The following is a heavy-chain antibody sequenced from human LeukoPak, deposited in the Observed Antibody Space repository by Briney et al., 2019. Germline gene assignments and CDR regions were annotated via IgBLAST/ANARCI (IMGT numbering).Heavy chain of an antibody. CDR3: AKSGGDTDYFDY. CDR1: GGSISRTSTY. Sequence: SETLSLTCTVSGGSISRTSTYWGRIRQPPGKGLEYIGNIYFSGRTYHNPSLKSRVTISVDTSQNQFSLKLTSVTAADSAVYFCAKSGGDTDYFDYWGQGTLVTVSS. D-gene: IGHD4-17*01. CDR2: IYFSGRT. V-gene: IGHV4-39*01. J-gene: IGHJ4*02.